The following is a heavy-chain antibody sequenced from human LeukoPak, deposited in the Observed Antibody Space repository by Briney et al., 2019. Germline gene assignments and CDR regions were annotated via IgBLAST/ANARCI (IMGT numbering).Heavy chain of an antibody. CDR3: AKVSGIRDYDFWSGTIRGFDY. J-gene: IGHJ4*02. V-gene: IGHV3-23*01. CDR1: GFTFSSYA. CDR2: ISGSGGST. D-gene: IGHD3-3*01. Sequence: GGSLRLSCAASGFTFSSYAMSWVRQAPGKGLEWVSAISGSGGSTYYADSVEGRFTISRDNSKNTLYLQMNSLRAEDTAVYYCAKVSGIRDYDFWSGTIRGFDYWGQGTLVTVSS.